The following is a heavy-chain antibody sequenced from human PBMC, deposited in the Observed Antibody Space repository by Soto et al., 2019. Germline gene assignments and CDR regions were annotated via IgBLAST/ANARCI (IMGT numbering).Heavy chain of an antibody. CDR2: ISESGDRA. CDR3: ARGGTTTRTTPTRGLDP. Sequence: HPGGSLRLSCAASGFTFSNVVMSWVRQAPGKGPEWVSSISESGDRADYADSVKGRFTISRDNSKNTLYLQMNSLRAEDTAIYYCARGGTTTRTTPTRGLDPWGQGTLVTVSS. CDR1: GFTFSNVV. J-gene: IGHJ5*02. D-gene: IGHD3-16*01. V-gene: IGHV3-23*01.